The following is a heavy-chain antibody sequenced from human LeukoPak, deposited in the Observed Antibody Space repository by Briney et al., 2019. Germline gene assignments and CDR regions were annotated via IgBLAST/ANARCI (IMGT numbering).Heavy chain of an antibody. J-gene: IGHJ6*03. D-gene: IGHD1-26*01. Sequence: PSETLPLTCTVSGGSITNCCWGWIRQPAGRGLDWIGRISSTWNTAYSPSLQSRVTMSVETSKNQFSLKLNSVTAADTAVYYCARVPPSYSDSSKIYYYYYVDVWGKGTPVTVSS. V-gene: IGHV4-4*07. CDR3: ARVPPSYSDSSKIYYYYYVDV. CDR1: GGSITNCC. CDR2: ISSTWNT.